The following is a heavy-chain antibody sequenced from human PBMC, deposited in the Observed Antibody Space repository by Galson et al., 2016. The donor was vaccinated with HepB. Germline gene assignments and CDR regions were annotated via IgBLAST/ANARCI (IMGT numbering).Heavy chain of an antibody. V-gene: IGHV3-23*01. CDR2: VSYSGGNT. D-gene: IGHD3-10*01. CDR1: GFTFSNYG. J-gene: IGHJ4*02. CDR3: AKRHYYGSGSFDY. Sequence: SLRLSCAASGFTFSNYGVSWVRQAPGKGLEWVSTVSYSGGNTYYADSVKGRFTISRDNSKNTLFLQMNSLRVEDTAIYYCAKRHYYGSGSFDYWGQGTLVTVSS.